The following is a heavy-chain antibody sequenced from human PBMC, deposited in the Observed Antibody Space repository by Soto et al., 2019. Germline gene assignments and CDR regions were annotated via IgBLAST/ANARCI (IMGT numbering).Heavy chain of an antibody. CDR1: GFTFSNAW. CDR3: TTDVTPFWWELLDLAFDY. D-gene: IGHD1-26*01. Sequence: EVQLVESGGGLVKPGGSLRLSCAASGFTFSNAWMSWVRQAPGKGLEWVGGIKNKTDGGTTDYSAPVKGRFTISRDDSKNTLYLQMTSMKTEDTAVYYCTTDVTPFWWELLDLAFDYWGQGTLVTVSS. CDR2: IKNKTDGGTT. J-gene: IGHJ4*02. V-gene: IGHV3-15*01.